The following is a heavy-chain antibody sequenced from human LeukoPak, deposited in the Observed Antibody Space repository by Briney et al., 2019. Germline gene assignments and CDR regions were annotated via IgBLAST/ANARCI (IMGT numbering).Heavy chain of an antibody. J-gene: IGHJ6*03. V-gene: IGHV1-8*01. CDR2: MNPNSGNT. D-gene: IGHD2-21*01. Sequence: ASVKVSCKASGYTFTSYDINWVRQATGQGLEWMGWMNPNSGNTGYAQKFQGRVTMTRNTSISTAYMELSSLRSEDTAVYYCARSGDDYYYYYMDVWGKGTTVTVSS. CDR1: GYTFTSYD. CDR3: ARSGDDYYYYYMDV.